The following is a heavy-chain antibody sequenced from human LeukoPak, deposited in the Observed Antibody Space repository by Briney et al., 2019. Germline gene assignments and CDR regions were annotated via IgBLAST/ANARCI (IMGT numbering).Heavy chain of an antibody. Sequence: ASVKVSCKASGGTFSSYAISWVRQAPGQRLEWMGWINAGNGNTKYSQKFQGRVTITRDTSASTAYMELSSLRSEDTAVYYCARDRNWFDPWGQGTLVTVSS. J-gene: IGHJ5*02. CDR2: INAGNGNT. V-gene: IGHV1-3*01. CDR1: GGTFSSYA. CDR3: ARDRNWFDP.